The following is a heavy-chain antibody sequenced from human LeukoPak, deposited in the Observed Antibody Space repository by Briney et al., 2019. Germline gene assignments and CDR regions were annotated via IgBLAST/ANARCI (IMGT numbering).Heavy chain of an antibody. CDR1: GGSISSSPYY. V-gene: IGHV4-39*02. CDR2: ISYSGTT. CDR3: TRMPTGYPDWFDP. J-gene: IGHJ5*02. D-gene: IGHD3-9*01. Sequence: SETLSLTCTVSGGSISSSPYYWNWIRQPPGKGLEWIGSISYSGTTSYNPSLNSRVTISVDTSKNHFSLRLTSVTAADTAIYYCTRMPTGYPDWFDPWGQGAPVTVSS.